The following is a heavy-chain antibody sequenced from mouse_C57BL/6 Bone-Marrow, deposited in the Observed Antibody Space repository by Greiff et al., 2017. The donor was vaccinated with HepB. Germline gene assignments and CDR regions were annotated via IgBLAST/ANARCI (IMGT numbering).Heavy chain of an antibody. CDR2: IYPGDGDT. V-gene: IGHV1-80*01. CDR1: GYAFSRYW. J-gene: IGHJ4*01. CDR3: ARFYYPYYYAMDY. D-gene: IGHD2-1*01. Sequence: VQLQQSGAELVKPGASVKISCKASGYAFSRYWMNWVNQRPGKGLEWIGQIYPGDGDTNSNGQFKGKAPLTADKASSTAYMQLSSLTSEDSAVYFCARFYYPYYYAMDYWGQGTSVTVSS.